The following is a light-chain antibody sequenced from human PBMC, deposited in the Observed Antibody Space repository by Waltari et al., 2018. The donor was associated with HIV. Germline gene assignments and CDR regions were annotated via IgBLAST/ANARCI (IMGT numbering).Light chain of an antibody. CDR2: WAS. CDR1: QSVLYWSIGKNY. Sequence: DIVMTQSPDSLTVSLGERATINCKSSQSVLYWSIGKNYLAWFQQKPGQPPRLLIYWASTRDSGVPDRFSGSGSGTDFTLTISSLQAEDVALYYCQQYYITPFTFGPGTRVDLK. J-gene: IGKJ3*01. V-gene: IGKV4-1*01. CDR3: QQYYITPFT.